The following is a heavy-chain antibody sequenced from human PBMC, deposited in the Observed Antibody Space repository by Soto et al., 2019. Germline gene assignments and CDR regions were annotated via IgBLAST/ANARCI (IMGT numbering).Heavy chain of an antibody. D-gene: IGHD6-19*01. V-gene: IGHV1-18*01. J-gene: IGHJ4*02. CDR2: ISAYNGNT. Sequence: QVQLVQSGAEVKKPGASVKVSCKASGYTFTSYGISWVRQAPGQGLEWMGWISAYNGNTNYAQKLQGRVTMTTDTSTSTAYMELRRLRSDDTAVYYCARGEWGGYTSGWYPTLFDYWGQGTLVTVSS. CDR1: GYTFTSYG. CDR3: ARGEWGGYTSGWYPTLFDY.